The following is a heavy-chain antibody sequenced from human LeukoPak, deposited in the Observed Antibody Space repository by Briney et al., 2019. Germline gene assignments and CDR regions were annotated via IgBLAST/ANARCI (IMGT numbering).Heavy chain of an antibody. CDR2: INPSGGST. CDR3: ARETEPRPLDY. V-gene: IGHV1-46*01. J-gene: IGHJ4*02. Sequence: ASVKVSCKASGYTFTSYYMHWVRQAPGQGLEWMGIINPSGGSTSYAQKFQGRVTMTRDTSTSIVYMELSSLRSEDTAVYYCARETEPRPLDYWGQEPRVTVSS. D-gene: IGHD1-26*01. CDR1: GYTFTSYY.